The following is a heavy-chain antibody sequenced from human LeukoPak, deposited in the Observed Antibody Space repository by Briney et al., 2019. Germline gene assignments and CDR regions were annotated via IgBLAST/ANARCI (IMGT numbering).Heavy chain of an antibody. J-gene: IGHJ4*02. V-gene: IGHV4-39*01. Sequence: SETLSLTCTVSGGSISSSSYYCAWIRQPPGKGLEYIGSYSGSTYYNPSLKSRVTLSVDTSKKQFSLKLSSVTAADTAVYYCARSSYGAGSKPYWVDYWGQGTLVTVSS. CDR1: GGSISSSSYY. CDR3: ARSSYGAGSKPYWVDY. D-gene: IGHD3-10*01. CDR2: YSGST.